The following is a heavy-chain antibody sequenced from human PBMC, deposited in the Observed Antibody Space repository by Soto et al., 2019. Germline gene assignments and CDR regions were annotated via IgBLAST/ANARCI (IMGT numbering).Heavy chain of an antibody. J-gene: IGHJ4*02. CDR1: GGSFSGYY. CDR3: ARSKPVLLWFGEYPYCDY. V-gene: IGHV4-34*01. D-gene: IGHD3-10*01. CDR2: INHSGST. Sequence: SETLSLTCAVYGGSFSGYYWSWIRQPPGKGLEWIGEINHSGSTNYNPSLKSRVTISVDTSKNQFSLKLSSVTAADTAVYYCARSKPVLLWFGEYPYCDYWGQGTLVTVSS.